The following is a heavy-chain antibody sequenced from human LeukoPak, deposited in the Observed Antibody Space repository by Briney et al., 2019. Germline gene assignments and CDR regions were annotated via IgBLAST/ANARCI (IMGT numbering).Heavy chain of an antibody. V-gene: IGHV3-15*01. CDR2: IKSKTDGGTT. CDR1: GFTFSNAW. CDR3: TTPLALAGSDY. J-gene: IGHJ4*02. D-gene: IGHD3-3*02. Sequence: SGGSLRLSWAASGFTFSNAWMGWVRQAPGKGLEWVGRIKSKTDGGTTDYAAPVKGRFTISRDDSKNTLYLQMNSLKAEDTAVYYCTTPLALAGSDYWGQGTLVTVSS.